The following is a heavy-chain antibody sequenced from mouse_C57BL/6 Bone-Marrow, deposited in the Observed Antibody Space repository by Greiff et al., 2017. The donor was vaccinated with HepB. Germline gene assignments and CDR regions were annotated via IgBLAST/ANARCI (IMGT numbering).Heavy chain of an antibody. CDR3: ARPITTVVAHWYFDV. V-gene: IGHV1-69*01. J-gene: IGHJ1*03. D-gene: IGHD1-1*01. CDR2: IDPSDSYT. Sequence: QVQLQQPGAELVMPGASVKLSCKASGYTFTSYWMHWVKQRPGQGLEWIGVIDPSDSYTNYNQKFKGKSTLTVDKSSSTAYMQLSSLTSEDSAVYYCARPITTVVAHWYFDVWGTGTTVTVSS. CDR1: GYTFTSYW.